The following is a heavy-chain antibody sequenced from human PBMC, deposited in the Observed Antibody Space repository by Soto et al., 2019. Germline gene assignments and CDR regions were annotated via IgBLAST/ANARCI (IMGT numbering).Heavy chain of an antibody. J-gene: IGHJ3*02. CDR3: ASALMIMVVASDEIDI. D-gene: IGHD2-15*01. CDR1: GDSVSSNSAA. CDR2: TYYRSKWYN. V-gene: IGHV6-1*01. Sequence: PSQTLSITCALFGDSVSSNSAAWNWIRQSPSRGLEWLGRTYYRSKWYNDYAVSVKSRITINPDTSKDQFSLQLNSVTPEDTAVYYCASALMIMVVASDEIDISCQTIMVTVS.